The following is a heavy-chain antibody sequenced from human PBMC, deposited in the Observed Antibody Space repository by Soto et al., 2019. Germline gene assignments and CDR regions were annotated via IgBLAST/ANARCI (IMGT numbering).Heavy chain of an antibody. J-gene: IGHJ4*02. Sequence: SVPRSVTRTVSDGAIISRTCLWCCLRQPPGKVLWCLVRIFYCVSTCYNPTLKSRVTISVDTSKNQFSLMLCSVTAADTAVYFFSILEWGAAADHPLYYRALGALVPVS. CDR3: SILEWGAAADHPLYY. CDR1: DGAIISRTCL. V-gene: IGHV4-39*01. D-gene: IGHD6-13*01. CDR2: IFYCVST.